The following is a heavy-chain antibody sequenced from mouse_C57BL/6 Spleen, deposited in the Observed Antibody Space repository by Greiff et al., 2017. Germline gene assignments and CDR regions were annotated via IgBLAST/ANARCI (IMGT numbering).Heavy chain of an antibody. CDR2: ISSGGSYT. Sequence: EVQLVESGGDLVKPGGSLKLSCAASGFTFSSYGMSWVRQTPDKRLEWVATISSGGSYTYYPDSVKGRVTISRDNAKNTLYLQMSILKSADTALYYGARHALYGNYGFDYWGQGTTLTVSS. J-gene: IGHJ2*01. D-gene: IGHD2-1*01. V-gene: IGHV5-6*01. CDR1: GFTFSSYG. CDR3: ARHALYGNYGFDY.